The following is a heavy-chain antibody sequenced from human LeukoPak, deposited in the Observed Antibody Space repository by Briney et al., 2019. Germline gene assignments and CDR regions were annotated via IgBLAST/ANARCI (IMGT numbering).Heavy chain of an antibody. J-gene: IGHJ5*02. CDR2: IIPIFGTA. CDR1: GYTFTSYG. D-gene: IGHD3-10*01. CDR3: ARRGLYNWFDP. V-gene: IGHV1-69*13. Sequence: GASVKVSCKASGYTFTSYGISWVRQAPGQGLEWMGGIIPIFGTANYAQKFQGRVTITADESTSTAYMELSSLRSEDTAVYYCARRGLYNWFDPWGQGTLVTVSS.